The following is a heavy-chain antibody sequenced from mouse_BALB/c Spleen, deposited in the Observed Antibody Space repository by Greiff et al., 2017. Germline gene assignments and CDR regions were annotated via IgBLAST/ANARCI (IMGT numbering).Heavy chain of an antibody. Sequence: VQLQQSGAELVKPGASVKLSCTASGFNIKDTYMHWVKQRPEQGLEWIGRIDPANGNTKYDPKFQGKATITADTSSNTAYLQLSSLTSEDTAVYYCARFTTEYYYAMDYWGQGTSVTVSS. CDR1: GFNIKDTY. D-gene: IGHD1-1*01. CDR3: ARFTTEYYYAMDY. J-gene: IGHJ4*01. V-gene: IGHV14-3*02. CDR2: IDPANGNT.